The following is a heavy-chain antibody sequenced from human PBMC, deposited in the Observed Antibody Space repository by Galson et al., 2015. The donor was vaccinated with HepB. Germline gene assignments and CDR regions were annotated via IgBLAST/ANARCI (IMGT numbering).Heavy chain of an antibody. CDR1: GSTFTGHE. J-gene: IGHJ6*02. D-gene: IGHD6-19*01. CDR2: ISAYNGNT. Sequence: SVKVSCKASGSTFTGHEISWVRQAPGQGLEWMGWISAYNGNTNSAQKFQGRVTMTTDTSTSTAYMELRSLRSDDTAVYYCARYYSSGWCSNYYYRMDVWGQGTPVTVSS. CDR3: ARYYSSGWCSNYYYRMDV. V-gene: IGHV1-18*04.